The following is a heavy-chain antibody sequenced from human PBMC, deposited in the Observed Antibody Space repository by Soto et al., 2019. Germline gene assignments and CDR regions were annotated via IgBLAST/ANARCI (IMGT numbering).Heavy chain of an antibody. CDR1: GFIFSSYA. CDR3: ASINEDEAKLYDYYGRDG. CDR2: MSGSGDRT. V-gene: IGHV3-23*01. D-gene: IGHD2-2*02. J-gene: IGHJ6*04. Sequence: GGSLRLSCAASGFIFSSYAMNWVRQATGKGLEWVSRMSGSGDRTYYADSVEGRVTISRDNSKNTLFLLIDSLSREDTAVYQCASINEDEAKLYDYYGRDGRGKETTVTAAS.